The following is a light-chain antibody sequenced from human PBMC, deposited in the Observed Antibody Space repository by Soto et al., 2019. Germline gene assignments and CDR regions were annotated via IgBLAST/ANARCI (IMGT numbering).Light chain of an antibody. CDR3: QQLWTYPLT. CDR2: DAS. CDR1: QTISTW. J-gene: IGKJ4*01. Sequence: GGRVTITCRASQTISTWMAWYQQKPGKAPKLLVYDASTLNSGVPSRFSGSGSGTDFTLTISSLQPEDFATYYCQQLWTYPLTFGGGTKVDI. V-gene: IGKV1-9*01.